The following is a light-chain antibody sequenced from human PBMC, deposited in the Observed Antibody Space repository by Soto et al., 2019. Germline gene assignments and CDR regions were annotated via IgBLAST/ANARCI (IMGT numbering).Light chain of an antibody. V-gene: IGLV2-14*01. CDR2: EVS. CDR3: SSYTSSSTRV. CDR1: SSDVGGYNY. Sequence: QSALTQPASVSGSPGQSITISCTGTSSDVGGYNYVSWYQQHPGKAPKVMIYEVSHWPSGVSNRFSGSKSANTASLTISGLQAEDEADYYCSSYTSSSTRVFGTGTKVTVL. J-gene: IGLJ1*01.